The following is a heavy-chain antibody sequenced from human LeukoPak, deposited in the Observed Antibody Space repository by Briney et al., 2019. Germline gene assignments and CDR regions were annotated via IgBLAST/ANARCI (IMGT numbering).Heavy chain of an antibody. CDR3: ARGMTRLDY. V-gene: IGHV4-34*01. CDR2: INHSGST. J-gene: IGHJ4*02. CDR1: GGSFSGYY. D-gene: IGHD2-21*02. Sequence: SETLSLTCAVYGGSFSGYYWSWIRQPPGKGLEWIGEINHSGSTNYNPSLKSRVTISVDTSKNQFSLKLSSVTAADTAMYYCARGMTRLDYWGQGTLVTVSS.